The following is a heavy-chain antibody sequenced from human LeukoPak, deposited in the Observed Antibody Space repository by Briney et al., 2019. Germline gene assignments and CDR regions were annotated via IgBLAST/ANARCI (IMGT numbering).Heavy chain of an antibody. Sequence: SVKVSCKASGGTFSSYAISWVRQAPGQGLEWMGGIIPIFGTANYAQKFQGRVTITADESTSTAYMELSSLRSEDTAVYYCASGLRFLEWPVHYLGQGTLVTVSS. J-gene: IGHJ4*02. CDR2: IIPIFGTA. D-gene: IGHD3-3*01. CDR3: ASGLRFLEWPVHY. V-gene: IGHV1-69*01. CDR1: GGTFSSYA.